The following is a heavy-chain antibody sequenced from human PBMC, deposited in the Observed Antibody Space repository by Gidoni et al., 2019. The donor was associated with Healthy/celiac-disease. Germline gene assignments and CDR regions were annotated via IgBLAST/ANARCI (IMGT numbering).Heavy chain of an antibody. CDR2: IKQDGSEK. CDR1: GFTFSSYW. CDR3: ARSLQIDYDFWSGYYTPFDY. Sequence: LSCAASGFTFSSYWMSWVRQAPGKGLEWVANIKQDGSEKYYVDSVKGRFTISRDNAKNSLYLQMNSLRAEDTAVYYCARSLQIDYDFWSGYYTPFDYWGQGTLVTVSS. V-gene: IGHV3-7*01. D-gene: IGHD3-3*01. J-gene: IGHJ4*02.